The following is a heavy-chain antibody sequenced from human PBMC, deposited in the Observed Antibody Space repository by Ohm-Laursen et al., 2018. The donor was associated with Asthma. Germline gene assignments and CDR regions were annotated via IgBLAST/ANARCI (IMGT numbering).Heavy chain of an antibody. V-gene: IGHV4-4*03. D-gene: IGHD3-22*01. CDR2: VFDSGST. CDR1: YDSIDNHHW. CDR3: ARVRFYETGAYFETFDP. Sequence: PGTLSLTCSISYDSIDNHHWWTWVRLSPGKGLEWIGYVFDSGSTHYNPSLKSRVTMSLDMSKNQFSLKLSSVTAADTAVYYCARVRFYETGAYFETFDPWGQGTLVTVSS. J-gene: IGHJ5*02.